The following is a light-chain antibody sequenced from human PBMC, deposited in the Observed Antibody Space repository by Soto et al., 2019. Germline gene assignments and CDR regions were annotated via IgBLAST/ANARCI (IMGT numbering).Light chain of an antibody. J-gene: IGKJ5*01. Sequence: DIQMTQSPSSLSASVGDRVTITCRASQGISNFLAWYQQKPGKVPKLLISAASTLQSWVPSRFSGSGSGTDFTLTITRLQPEDVATYYCQKYSSVITFGQGTRLEIK. CDR3: QKYSSVIT. V-gene: IGKV1-27*01. CDR2: AAS. CDR1: QGISNF.